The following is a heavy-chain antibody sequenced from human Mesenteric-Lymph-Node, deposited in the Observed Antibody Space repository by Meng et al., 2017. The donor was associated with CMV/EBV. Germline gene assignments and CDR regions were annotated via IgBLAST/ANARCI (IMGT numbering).Heavy chain of an antibody. CDR3: AREVNRDNSRLSDAFDI. CDR1: GFTFSDYS. J-gene: IGHJ3*02. Sequence: GESLKISCTASGFTFSDYSMNWVRQAPGKGLEWVSVIYSGSRTYYADSVKGRFTISRDYSKNTLYLQMNSLRAEDTAVYYCAREVNRDNSRLSDAFDIWGQGTMVTVSS. CDR2: IYSGSRT. D-gene: IGHD2/OR15-2a*01. V-gene: IGHV3-53*01.